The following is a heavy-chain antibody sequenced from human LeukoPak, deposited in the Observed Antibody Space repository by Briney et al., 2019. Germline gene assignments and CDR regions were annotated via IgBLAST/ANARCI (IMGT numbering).Heavy chain of an antibody. CDR3: AKDPGDGYSLGFDYFDY. CDR1: GFTFDDYA. CDR2: ISWNSGSI. Sequence: GGSLRLSCAASGFTFDDYAMHWVRQAPGKGLEWVSGISWNSGSIGYADSVKGRFTISRDNAKNSLYLQMNSLRAEDTALYYCAKDPGDGYSLGFDYFDYWGQGTLVTVSS. D-gene: IGHD5-24*01. J-gene: IGHJ4*02. V-gene: IGHV3-9*01.